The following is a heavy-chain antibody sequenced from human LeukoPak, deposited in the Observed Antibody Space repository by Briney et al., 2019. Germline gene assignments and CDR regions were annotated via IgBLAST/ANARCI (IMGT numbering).Heavy chain of an antibody. J-gene: IGHJ6*04. CDR2: IKEDGSQK. CDR3: ARESRRVTMVRGLDMDV. Sequence: PGRSLRLSCAASGFTFSSYWMHWVRRAPGKGLEWVANIKEDGSQKYFVDSVKGRFTISRDNAKNSLYLQMNSLRAEDTAVYYCARESRRVTMVRGLDMDVWGKGTTVTVSS. CDR1: GFTFSSYW. D-gene: IGHD3-10*01. V-gene: IGHV3-7*03.